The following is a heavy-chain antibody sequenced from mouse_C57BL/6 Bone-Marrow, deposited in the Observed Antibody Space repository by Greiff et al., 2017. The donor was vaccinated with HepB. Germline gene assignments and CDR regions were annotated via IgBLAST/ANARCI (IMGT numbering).Heavy chain of an antibody. D-gene: IGHD2-1*01. V-gene: IGHV1-78*01. Sequence: VKLMESDAELVKPGASVKISCKVSGYTFTDHTIHWMKQRPEQGLEWIGYIYPRDGSTKYNEKFKGKATLTADKSSSTAYMQLNSLTSEDSAVYFCALYGNYDYFDYWGQGTTLTVSS. J-gene: IGHJ2*01. CDR2: IYPRDGST. CDR1: GYTFTDHT. CDR3: ALYGNYDYFDY.